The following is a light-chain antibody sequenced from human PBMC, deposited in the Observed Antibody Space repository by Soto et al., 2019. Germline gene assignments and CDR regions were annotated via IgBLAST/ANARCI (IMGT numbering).Light chain of an antibody. J-gene: IGKJ4*01. V-gene: IGKV1-5*03. CDR1: QSVSSW. CDR2: KAS. Sequence: DIQMTQSPSTLSASVGDRVTITCRASQSVSSWVAWYQQKPGRPRRLLIFKASILRGGVPSRFSGGGSGAEFTLTISSLQPDDFATYYCQQYASYSSLTFGGGTTVEIK. CDR3: QQYASYSSLT.